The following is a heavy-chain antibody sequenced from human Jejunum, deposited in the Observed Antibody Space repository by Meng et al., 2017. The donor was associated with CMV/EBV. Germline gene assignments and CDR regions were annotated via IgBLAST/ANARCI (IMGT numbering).Heavy chain of an antibody. V-gene: IGHV3-64*02. Sequence: EASGFTFSSDPMHWVRQAPGKGLECVSAISGNGADTYYIDSVKGRFTISRDNSKNTLSLQMGSLRAEDTAVYYCAREVKEGGSFDYWGQGTLVTVSS. CDR3: AREVKEGGSFDY. D-gene: IGHD1-26*01. CDR2: ISGNGADT. J-gene: IGHJ4*02. CDR1: GFTFSSDP.